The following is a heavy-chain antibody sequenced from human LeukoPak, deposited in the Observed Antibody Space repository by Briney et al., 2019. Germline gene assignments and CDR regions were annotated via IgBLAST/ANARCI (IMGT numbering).Heavy chain of an antibody. CDR1: GITFSTFA. V-gene: IGHV3-23*01. D-gene: IGHD5-12*01. J-gene: IGHJ4*02. CDR2: ISGAGDRT. Sequence: PGGSLILSCAASGITFSTFAMSWVRQAPGRGLECVSVISGAGDRTYYAETVRGRFTISRDNSKNTLYLHMNSLRAEDTAVYYCAKGHSAYGTGFDYWGQGTLVTVSS. CDR3: AKGHSAYGTGFDY.